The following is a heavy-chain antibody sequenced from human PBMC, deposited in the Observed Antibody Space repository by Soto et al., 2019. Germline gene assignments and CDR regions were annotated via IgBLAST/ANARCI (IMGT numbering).Heavy chain of an antibody. J-gene: IGHJ6*02. Sequence: GASVKISCKASGYTFTSYYIHWVRQAPGQKLEKKGKINPSGGSTSYAQKFQGRVTMTRDTSTSTVYMELSSLRSEDTAVYYCARERPLRCTNGVCSNYYYYGMDVWGQGTTVTVSS. D-gene: IGHD2-8*01. CDR3: ARERPLRCTNGVCSNYYYYGMDV. V-gene: IGHV1-46*01. CDR2: INPSGGST. CDR1: GYTFTSYY.